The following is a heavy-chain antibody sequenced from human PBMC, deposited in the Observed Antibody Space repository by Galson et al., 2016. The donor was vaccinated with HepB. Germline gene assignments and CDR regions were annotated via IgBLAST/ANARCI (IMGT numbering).Heavy chain of an antibody. CDR2: INAGNGNT. CDR1: GYTFTTYA. CDR3: ARDSGSPNWFDP. Sequence: SVKVSCKASGYTFTTYAMHWVRQAPGQRLEWMGWINAGNGNTKYSQKFPGRVTITRDTSASTAYMELSSLRSEDTAVYYCARDSGSPNWFDPWGQGTLVTVSS. D-gene: IGHD1-26*01. J-gene: IGHJ5*02. V-gene: IGHV1-3*01.